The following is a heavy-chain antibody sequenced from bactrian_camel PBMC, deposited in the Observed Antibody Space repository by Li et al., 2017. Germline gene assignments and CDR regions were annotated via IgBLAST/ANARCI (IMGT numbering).Heavy chain of an antibody. CDR1: GYTFNTY. CDR3: AAGRRMLTCVWNY. J-gene: IGHJ4*01. Sequence: DVQLVESGGGSALAGGSVRLSCAASGYTFNTYSWFRQVPGKEREGVATISVDSSATYADSVKDRFIISHDNGENTLFLQMNNLKTEDTAVYTCAAGRRMLTCVWNYWGQGTQVTVS. V-gene: IGHV3S42*01. CDR2: ISVDSSA. D-gene: IGHD1*01.